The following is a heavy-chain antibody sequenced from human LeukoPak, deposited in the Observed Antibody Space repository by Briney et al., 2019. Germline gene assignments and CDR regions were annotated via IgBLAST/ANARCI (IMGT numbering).Heavy chain of an antibody. CDR3: AKAPVTSCRGAFCYPFDY. CDR1: GFTFSNYE. CDR2: IYRSGTTI. D-gene: IGHD2-15*01. V-gene: IGHV3-48*03. J-gene: IGHJ4*02. Sequence: PGGSLRLSCEASGFTFSNYEMNWVRQAPGKGLEWVSYIYRSGTTIHYVDSVKGRFTISRDNAKNSLYLHMNSLRAEDTAVYYCAKAPVTSCRGAFCYPFDYWGQGTLVTVSS.